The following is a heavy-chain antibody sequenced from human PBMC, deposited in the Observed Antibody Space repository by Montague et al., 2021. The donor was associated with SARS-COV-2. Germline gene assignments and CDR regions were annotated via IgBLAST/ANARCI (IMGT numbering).Heavy chain of an antibody. CDR1: GFIFSSYE. CDR3: ARGPPGLRARALFDY. V-gene: IGHV3-48*03. Sequence: SLRLSLSASGFIFSSYEMNWVRQAPGKGLEWVSYISSSGSTIYYADSVKGRFTISRDNAKNSLYLQMNSLRAEDTAVYYCARGPPGLRARALFDYWGQGSLVTVSS. D-gene: IGHD5-12*01. CDR2: ISSSGSTI. J-gene: IGHJ4*02.